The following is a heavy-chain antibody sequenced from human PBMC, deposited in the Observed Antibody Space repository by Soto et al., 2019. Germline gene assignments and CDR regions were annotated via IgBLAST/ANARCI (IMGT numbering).Heavy chain of an antibody. Sequence: QVQLVQSGAEVKKYGSSVKVSCKASGGTFSKYAISWVRQAPGQGLEWMGGIVPMFGTANYAQNFQGRVTITADESTSTADMELSSLRSEDTAVYYCAQPLGSAVAGPGRFDLWGRGTLVTVSS. CDR3: AQPLGSAVAGPGRFDL. CDR2: IVPMFGTA. V-gene: IGHV1-69*12. CDR1: GGTFSKYA. D-gene: IGHD6-19*01. J-gene: IGHJ2*01.